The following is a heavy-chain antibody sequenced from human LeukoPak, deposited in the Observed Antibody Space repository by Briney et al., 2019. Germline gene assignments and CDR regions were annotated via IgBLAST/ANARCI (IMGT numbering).Heavy chain of an antibody. J-gene: IGHJ4*02. V-gene: IGHV3-20*04. CDR2: INWNGRST. CDR3: ARGGITIFGGIIYQDY. Sequence: PGGSLRLSCAASGFTFDDYGMSWVRQAPGKGLERVSGINWNGRSTAYADSVKGRFTISRDNAKNSLYLQMNSLRAEDTAFYYCARGGITIFGGIIYQDYWGQGTLVTVSS. D-gene: IGHD3-3*01. CDR1: GFTFDDYG.